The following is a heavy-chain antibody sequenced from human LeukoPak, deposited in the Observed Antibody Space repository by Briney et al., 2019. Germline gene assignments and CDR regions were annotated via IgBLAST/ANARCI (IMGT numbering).Heavy chain of an antibody. CDR1: GGSVSSGSYY. J-gene: IGHJ4*02. CDR2: IYYSGST. Sequence: SSETLFLTCTVSGGSVSSGSYYWSWIRQPPGKGLEWIGYIYYSGSTNYNPSLKSRVTISVDTSKNQFSLKLSSVTAADTAVYYCARGPRVLRYFDWLLPYYFDYWGQGTLVTVSS. D-gene: IGHD3-9*01. V-gene: IGHV4-61*01. CDR3: ARGPRVLRYFDWLLPYYFDY.